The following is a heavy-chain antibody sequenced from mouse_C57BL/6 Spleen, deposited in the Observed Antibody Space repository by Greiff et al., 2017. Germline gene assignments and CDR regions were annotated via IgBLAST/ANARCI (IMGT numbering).Heavy chain of an antibody. CDR1: GYAFTNYL. CDR3: ARGEDDYDLFAY. CDR2: INPGSGGT. D-gene: IGHD2-4*01. Sequence: QVQLQQSGAELVRPGTSVKVSCKASGYAFTNYLIEWVKQRPGQGLEWIGVINPGSGGTNYNEKFKGKATLTADKSSSTAYMQLSSLTSEDSAVYFCARGEDDYDLFAYWGQGTLVTVSA. J-gene: IGHJ3*01. V-gene: IGHV1-54*01.